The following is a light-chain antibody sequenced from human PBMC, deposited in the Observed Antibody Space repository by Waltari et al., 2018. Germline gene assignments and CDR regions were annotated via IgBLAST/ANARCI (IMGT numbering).Light chain of an antibody. CDR1: QDIRNA. CDR2: AAS. CDR3: QQFSGILWT. Sequence: DIQMTQSPSSLSASVGDRVTITCRASQDIRNALAWYQQKPGKAPKLLLYAASRLESGVPSRFRGSGSATDYTLTITGLQPEDSATYYCQQFSGILWTFGQGTKVEIK. J-gene: IGKJ1*01. V-gene: IGKV1-NL1*01.